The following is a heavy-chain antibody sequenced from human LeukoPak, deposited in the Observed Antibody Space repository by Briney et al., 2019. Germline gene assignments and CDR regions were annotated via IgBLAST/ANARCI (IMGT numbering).Heavy chain of an antibody. V-gene: IGHV5-51*01. J-gene: IGHJ6*03. Sequence: GESLKISCKGSGYSFTSYWIGWVRQMPGKGLEWMGIIYPGDSDTRYSPSFQGQVTISADKSISTAYLRWSSLKASDTAMYYCARHNVDTAMVSGYMDVWGKGTTVTVSS. CDR3: ARHNVDTAMVSGYMDV. CDR2: IYPGDSDT. CDR1: GYSFTSYW. D-gene: IGHD5-18*01.